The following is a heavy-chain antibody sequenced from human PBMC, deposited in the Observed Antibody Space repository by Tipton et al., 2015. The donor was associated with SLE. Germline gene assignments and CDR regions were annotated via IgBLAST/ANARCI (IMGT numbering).Heavy chain of an antibody. J-gene: IGHJ4*02. CDR2: IYHSGST. CDR1: GYSISSGYY. Sequence: TLSLTCGVSGYSISSGYYWGWIRQPPGKGLEWIGSIYHSGSTYYNPTLKSLVTISVDTSNNQFSLKLSSVTAADAAVYYCAAGSGTPDYWGQGTLVTVSS. V-gene: IGHV4-38-2*01. CDR3: AAGSGTPDY. D-gene: IGHD1-1*01.